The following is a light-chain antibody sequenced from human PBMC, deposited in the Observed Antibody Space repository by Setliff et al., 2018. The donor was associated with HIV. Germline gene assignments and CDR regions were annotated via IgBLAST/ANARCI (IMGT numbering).Light chain of an antibody. CDR3: SSFTSSGTYV. CDR1: SSDVGAYNY. CDR2: EVT. J-gene: IGLJ1*01. Sequence: QSVLTQPRSVSGSPGQSVTISCTGTSSDVGAYNYVSWYQQHPGKAPKLLIFEVTNRPSGISNRFSASKSDNTASLTISRLQAEDEADYYCSSFTSSGTYVFGTGTKVTVL. V-gene: IGLV2-14*01.